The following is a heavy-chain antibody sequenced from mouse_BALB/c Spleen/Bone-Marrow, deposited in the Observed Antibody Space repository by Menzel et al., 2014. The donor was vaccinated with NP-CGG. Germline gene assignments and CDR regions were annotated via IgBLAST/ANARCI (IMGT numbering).Heavy chain of an antibody. D-gene: IGHD2-14*01. Sequence: DLVKPGASVKLSCKASGYTFTSYWINWIKQRPGQGLEWIGRIAPGSGGKYYNKMFKDKATLTVDTSSSTSFIQLSSLSSEDSAFLFCGREGYRYGEWFFDGLGAGTSVTVSS. J-gene: IGHJ1*01. CDR3: GREGYRYGEWFFDG. V-gene: IGHV1S41*01. CDR2: IAPGSGGK. CDR1: GYTFTSYW.